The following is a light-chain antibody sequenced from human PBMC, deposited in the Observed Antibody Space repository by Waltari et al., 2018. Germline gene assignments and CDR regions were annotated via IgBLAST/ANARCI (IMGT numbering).Light chain of an antibody. V-gene: IGKV1-39*01. CDR1: QSIITY. CDR3: QQSYNTPVT. CDR2: GAS. J-gene: IGKJ2*01. Sequence: DIQMTQSPSSLSASVGDRVTITCRASQSIITYLNWYQQKPGKAPNLLISGASSLHTGVPSRFSGSGSGTDFTLTISSLQPEDFAIYFCQQSYNTPVTFGQGTKLEIK.